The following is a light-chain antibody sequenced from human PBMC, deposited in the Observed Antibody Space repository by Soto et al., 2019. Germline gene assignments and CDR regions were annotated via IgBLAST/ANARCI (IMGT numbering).Light chain of an antibody. J-gene: IGKJ4*01. Sequence: EIVLTQSPGTLSLSPGERATLSCRASQIVSSSCLNWYQQRPGQAPRRLIYGASIRATGIPDRFSGSGSGTDFNLTINRLEPEDFAVYYCQYYGSSPRVTFGGGTKVEIK. CDR2: GAS. CDR3: QYYGSSPRVT. V-gene: IGKV3-20*01. CDR1: QIVSSSC.